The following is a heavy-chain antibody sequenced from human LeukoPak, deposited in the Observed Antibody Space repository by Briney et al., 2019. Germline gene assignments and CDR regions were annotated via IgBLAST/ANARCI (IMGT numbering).Heavy chain of an antibody. D-gene: IGHD6-13*01. J-gene: IGHJ4*02. CDR1: GGSISSSDW. Sequence: SGTLSLTCAVSGGSISSSDWWSWVRQPPGKGLEWIGEIYHSGSTSYNPSLKSRVTISVDKSKNQFSLKLSSVTAADTAVYYCARRGSSSWYPTFDFWGQGTLVTVSS. CDR2: IYHSGST. V-gene: IGHV4-4*02. CDR3: ARRGSSSWYPTFDF.